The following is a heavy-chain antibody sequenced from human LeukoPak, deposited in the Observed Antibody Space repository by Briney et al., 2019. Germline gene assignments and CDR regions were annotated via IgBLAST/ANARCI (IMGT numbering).Heavy chain of an antibody. CDR2: MNPNSGNT. CDR3: ARAKWLRFRQPFAP. V-gene: IGHV1-8*01. CDR1: GYTFPSYD. J-gene: IGHJ5*02. D-gene: IGHD5-12*01. Sequence: GASVTVSCQASGYTFPSYDINWVRQAPGQGLEWMGWMNPNSGNTGYAQKFQGRVTMTRNTSISTAYMELSSLRSEDTAVYYCARAKWLRFRQPFAPWGQGTLVTVSS.